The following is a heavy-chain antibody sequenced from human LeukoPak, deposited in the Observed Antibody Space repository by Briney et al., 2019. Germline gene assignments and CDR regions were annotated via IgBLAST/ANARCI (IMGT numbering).Heavy chain of an antibody. J-gene: IGHJ4*02. CDR2: TNSDASST. D-gene: IGHD6-13*01. CDR1: GFTFSSYW. Sequence: GGSLRLSCAASGFTFSSYWMHWVRQAPGKGLVWVSRTNSDASSTTYADSVKGRFTISRDNAKNTLYLQMNSPRAEDTAVYYCARGKQDFDNWGQGTPVTVSS. V-gene: IGHV3-74*01. CDR3: ARGKQDFDN.